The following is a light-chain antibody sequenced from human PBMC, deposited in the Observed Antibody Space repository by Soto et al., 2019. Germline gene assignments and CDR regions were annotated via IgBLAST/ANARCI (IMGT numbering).Light chain of an antibody. J-gene: IGLJ1*01. Sequence: QSVLTQPPSASGSPGQSVAISCTGTSSDVGGYSYVSWYQQHPGKAPNLMIYEVNKRPSGVPDRFSGSKSGNTASLTVSGLQAEDEADYYCSSYAGSSNVFGTGTKVTVL. CDR3: SSYAGSSNV. CDR2: EVN. V-gene: IGLV2-8*01. CDR1: SSDVGGYSY.